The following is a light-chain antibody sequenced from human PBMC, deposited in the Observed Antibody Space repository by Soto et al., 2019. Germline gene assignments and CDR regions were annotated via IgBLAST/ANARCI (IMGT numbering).Light chain of an antibody. CDR3: SSYTTRRTLV. Sequence: QSVLAQPASVSGSPGQSITISCTGTSSEVGGYDYVSWYQQHPGKAPKLIIYEVSNRPSGVSNRFSGFKSGNTASLTISGLQAEDEADYYCSSYTTRRTLVFGGGTKLTVL. V-gene: IGLV2-14*01. J-gene: IGLJ2*01. CDR2: EVS. CDR1: SSEVGGYDY.